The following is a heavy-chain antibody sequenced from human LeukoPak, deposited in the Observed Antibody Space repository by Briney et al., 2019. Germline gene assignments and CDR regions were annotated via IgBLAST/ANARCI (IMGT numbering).Heavy chain of an antibody. Sequence: RGSLRLSCSASGFAGSSKDMGWARLAPGKRLEWVSIIFSGNNAYYVDSEKGRFTISRDNSKNTVYLQMNSLRAEDTAVYYCARDFGLGYCDSTSCYGWFDPWGQGTLVTVSS. V-gene: IGHV3-53*01. CDR3: ARDFGLGYCDSTSCYGWFDP. CDR1: GFAGSSKD. J-gene: IGHJ5*02. CDR2: IFSGNNA. D-gene: IGHD2-2*01.